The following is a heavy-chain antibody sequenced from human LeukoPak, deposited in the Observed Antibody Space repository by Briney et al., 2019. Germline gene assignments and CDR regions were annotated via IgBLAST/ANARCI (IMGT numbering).Heavy chain of an antibody. Sequence: ASVKVSCKASGYTFIDYYIHWVRQAPGQGLEWMGCIDPDSGGTKYAQQFQGRVTITRDTSFSTAYMELSRLRSDDTAVFYCAREYYDSSGRKHAFNIWGQGTMVTVSS. CDR3: AREYYDSSGRKHAFNI. D-gene: IGHD3-22*01. CDR2: IDPDSGGT. CDR1: GYTFIDYY. J-gene: IGHJ3*02. V-gene: IGHV1-2*02.